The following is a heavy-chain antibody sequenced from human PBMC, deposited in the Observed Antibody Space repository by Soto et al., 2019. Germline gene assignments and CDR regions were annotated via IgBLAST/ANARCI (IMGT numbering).Heavy chain of an antibody. Sequence: QVQLQESGPRLVRPSGTLFVTCAVSGGSISNTYWWSWVRQPPGKGLGWIGEVYHTGSTNYNPSLHSRVTLSLDKSNNQFSLNLTSVTAADTAMYYCARRKTAGIGSHFDDWGRGTLVTVSS. D-gene: IGHD2-15*01. V-gene: IGHV4-4*02. CDR1: GGSISNTYW. CDR3: ARRKTAGIGSHFDD. J-gene: IGHJ5*02. CDR2: VYHTGST.